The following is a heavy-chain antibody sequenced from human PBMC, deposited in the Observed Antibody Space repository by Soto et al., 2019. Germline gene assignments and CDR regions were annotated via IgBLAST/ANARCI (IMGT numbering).Heavy chain of an antibody. CDR1: GGSISSGGYY. CDR3: ASWGGNHWYFDL. V-gene: IGHV4-61*08. CDR2: IYYSGST. J-gene: IGHJ2*01. D-gene: IGHD2-21*01. Sequence: SETLSLTCTVSGGSISSGGYYWSWIRQHPGKGLEWIGYIYYSGSTNYNPSLKSRVTISVDTSKNQFSLKLSSVTAADTAVYHCASWGGNHWYFDLSGRGALVTVSS.